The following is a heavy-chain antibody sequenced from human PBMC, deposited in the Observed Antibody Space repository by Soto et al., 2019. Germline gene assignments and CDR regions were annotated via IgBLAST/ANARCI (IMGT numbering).Heavy chain of an antibody. CDR2: INPNSGGT. Sequence: QVQLVQSGAEVKKPGASVKVSCKASGYTVTGYYMHWVRQAPGQGLEWMGWINPNSGGTNYAQKCQGRVTMTRDTSISTAYMELSRLRSDDTAVYYCARVVQQQLVLVLEVWGQGTTVTVSS. D-gene: IGHD6-13*01. CDR1: GYTVTGYY. V-gene: IGHV1-2*02. CDR3: ARVVQQQLVLVLEV. J-gene: IGHJ6*02.